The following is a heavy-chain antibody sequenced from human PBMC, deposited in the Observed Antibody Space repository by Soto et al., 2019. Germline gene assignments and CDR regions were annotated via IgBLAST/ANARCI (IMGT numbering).Heavy chain of an antibody. CDR2: IKSKTDGGTT. J-gene: IGHJ6*03. V-gene: IGHV3-15*01. CDR1: GFTFSNAW. CDR3: TTGFFLGYYYYYMDV. D-gene: IGHD3-3*01. Sequence: PGGSLRLSCAASGFTFSNAWMSWVRQAPGKGLEWVGRIKSKTDGGTTDYAAPVKGRFTISRDDSKNTLYLQMNSLKTEDTAVYYCTTGFFLGYYYYYMDVWGKGTTVTVS.